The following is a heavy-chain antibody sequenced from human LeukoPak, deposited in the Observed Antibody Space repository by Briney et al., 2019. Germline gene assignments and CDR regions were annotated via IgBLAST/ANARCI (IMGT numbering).Heavy chain of an antibody. J-gene: IGHJ4*02. CDR2: IYYSGST. D-gene: IGHD3-10*01. V-gene: IGHV4-59*01. CDR1: GGSISSYY. Sequence: SETLSPTCTVSGGSISSYYWSWIRQPPGKGLEWIGYIYYSGSTNYNPSLKSRVTISVDTSKNQFSLKLSSVTAADTAVYYCARVINLLFDYWGQGTLVTVSS. CDR3: ARVINLLFDY.